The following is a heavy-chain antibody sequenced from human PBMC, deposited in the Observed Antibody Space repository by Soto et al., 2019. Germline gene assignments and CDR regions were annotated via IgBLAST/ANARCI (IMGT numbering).Heavy chain of an antibody. CDR3: ARGRDIAARPGYYYYMDV. D-gene: IGHD6-6*01. CDR1: GGSISSSSYY. Sequence: SETLSLTCTVSGGSISSSSYYWGWIRQPPGKGLEWIGSIYYSGSTYYNPSLKSRVTISVDTSKNQFSLKLSSVTAADTAVYYCARGRDIAARPGYYYYMDVWGKGTTVTVSS. CDR2: IYYSGST. J-gene: IGHJ6*03. V-gene: IGHV4-39*01.